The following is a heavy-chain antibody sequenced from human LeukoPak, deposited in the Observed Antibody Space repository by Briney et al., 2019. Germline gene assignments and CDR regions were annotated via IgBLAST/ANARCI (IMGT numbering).Heavy chain of an antibody. CDR3: ARGEYYYDTSGCIFDY. V-gene: IGHV4-31*03. CDR2: IYYSGST. Sequence: SQTLSLTCTVSVGSISRGGYYWSWIRQHPGKGLEWIGYIYYSGSTYYNPSLKSRVTISVDTSKNQFYLKLSSVTAADTAVYYCARGEYYYDTSGCIFDYWGQGTLVTVSS. CDR1: VGSISRGGYY. J-gene: IGHJ4*02. D-gene: IGHD3-22*01.